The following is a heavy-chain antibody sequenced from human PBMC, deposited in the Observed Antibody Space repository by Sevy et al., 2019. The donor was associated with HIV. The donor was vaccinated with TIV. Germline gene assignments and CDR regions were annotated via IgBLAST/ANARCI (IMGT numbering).Heavy chain of an antibody. CDR2: ISYDGSNK. Sequence: GGSLRLSCAASGFTFSSYAMHWVRQAPGKGLEWVAVISYDGSNKYYADSVKGRFTISRDNSKNTLYLQMNSLGAEDTAVYYCARDRSGSYYSRSRILLGMDVWGQGTTVTVSS. V-gene: IGHV3-30-3*01. J-gene: IGHJ6*02. D-gene: IGHD3-10*01. CDR1: GFTFSSYA. CDR3: ARDRSGSYYSRSRILLGMDV.